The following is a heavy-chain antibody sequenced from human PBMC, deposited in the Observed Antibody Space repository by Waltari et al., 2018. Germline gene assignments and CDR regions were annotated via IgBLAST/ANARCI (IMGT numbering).Heavy chain of an antibody. D-gene: IGHD1-26*01. CDR1: GGTFSSYA. J-gene: IGHJ6*02. CDR3: ARAGAIVVGPDSRDYYYGMDV. CDR2: ISYDGSNK. Sequence: QVQLVQSGAEVKKPGSSVKVSCKASGGTFSSYAISWVRQAPGKGLEWVAVISYDGSNKYYADSVKGRFTISRDNSKNTLYLQMNSLRAEDTAVYYCARAGAIVVGPDSRDYYYGMDVWGQGTTVTVSS. V-gene: IGHV3-30-3*01.